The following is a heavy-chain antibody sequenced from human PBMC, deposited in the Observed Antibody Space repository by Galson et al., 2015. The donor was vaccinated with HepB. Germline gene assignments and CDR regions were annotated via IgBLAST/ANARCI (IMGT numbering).Heavy chain of an antibody. J-gene: IGHJ4*02. CDR2: IKEDGSVT. V-gene: IGHV3-74*01. CDR3: GRDRVYGSGTWYNVSDY. Sequence: SLRLSCAASGFTFSSFWMHWVRHSPGKGLVWVSRIKEDGSVTTYADSVKGRFTISRDNAKNTLYLQMNGLTVDDTAVYYCGRDRVYGSGTWYNVSDYWGQGTLVTVSS. D-gene: IGHD3-10*01. CDR1: GFTFSSFW.